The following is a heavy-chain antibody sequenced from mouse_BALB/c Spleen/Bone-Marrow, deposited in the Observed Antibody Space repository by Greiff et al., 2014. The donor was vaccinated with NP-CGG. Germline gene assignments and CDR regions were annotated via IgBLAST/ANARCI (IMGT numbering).Heavy chain of an antibody. CDR1: GFTFSSFA. V-gene: IGHV5-17*02. Sequence: EVKLEESGGGLVQPGGSRKLSCAASGFTFSSFAMHWIRQAPEKGLEWVAFISSGSNIIHYADTVKGRFTISRDNPKNTLFLQMTSLRSEDTAMYYCGRGDYWGQGTTLTVSS. J-gene: IGHJ2*01. CDR3: GRGDY. CDR2: ISSGSNII.